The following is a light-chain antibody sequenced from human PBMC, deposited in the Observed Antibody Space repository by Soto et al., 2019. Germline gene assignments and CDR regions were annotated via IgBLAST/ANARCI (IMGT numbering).Light chain of an antibody. CDR2: AAS. V-gene: IGKV1-39*01. CDR3: QQSYITPFT. Sequence: DIPMTQSPSSLSASVGDRVTITCRASQSISSYLNWYQQKPGKAPKLLIYAASSLQSGDTSRFSGSASGTDFTLTISSLQPEDFAPYFCQQSYITPFTFGPGTKVDI. CDR1: QSISSY. J-gene: IGKJ3*01.